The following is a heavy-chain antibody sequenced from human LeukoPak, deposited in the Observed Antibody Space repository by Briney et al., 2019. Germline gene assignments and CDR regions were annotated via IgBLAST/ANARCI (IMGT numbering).Heavy chain of an antibody. J-gene: IGHJ3*02. Sequence: GASVKVSCQASGYTFTSHGISWVRQVPGQVLEWMGWISPYNDNTNYAQKLRGRVTMTTDTSTSTAYMDLKSLRTDDTAIYYCARNVIAVAGIDGFDIWGQGTMVTVSS. D-gene: IGHD6-19*01. CDR2: ISPYNDNT. V-gene: IGHV1-18*01. CDR1: GYTFTSHG. CDR3: ARNVIAVAGIDGFDI.